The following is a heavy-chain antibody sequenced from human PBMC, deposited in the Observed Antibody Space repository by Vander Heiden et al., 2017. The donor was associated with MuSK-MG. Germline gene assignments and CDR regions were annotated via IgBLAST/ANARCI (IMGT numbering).Heavy chain of an antibody. V-gene: IGHV3-23*01. CDR2: ISGSGGST. Sequence: EVQLLESGGGLVQPGGSLRLSCAASGFTFSRYAMSWVRQAPGKGLEWVSAISGSGGSTYYADSVKGRFTISRDNSKNTLYLQMNSLRAEETAVYYCAKDPFSCDSGWYYFDYWGQGTLVTVYS. D-gene: IGHD6-19*01. CDR1: GFTFSRYA. CDR3: AKDPFSCDSGWYYFDY. J-gene: IGHJ4*02.